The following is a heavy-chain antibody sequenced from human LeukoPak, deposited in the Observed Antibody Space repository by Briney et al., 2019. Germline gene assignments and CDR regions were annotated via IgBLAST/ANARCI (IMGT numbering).Heavy chain of an antibody. CDR1: GFAFSSYS. J-gene: IGHJ4*02. CDR3: ARGYYGSGSFPDD. CDR2: ISSSSSYI. V-gene: IGHV3-21*01. Sequence: GGSLRLSCAASGFAFSSYSMNWVRQVPGKGLEWVSSISSSSSYIYYADSVKGRFTISRDNAKNSLYLQMNSLRAEDTAVYYCARGYYGSGSFPDDWGQGTLVTVSS. D-gene: IGHD3-10*01.